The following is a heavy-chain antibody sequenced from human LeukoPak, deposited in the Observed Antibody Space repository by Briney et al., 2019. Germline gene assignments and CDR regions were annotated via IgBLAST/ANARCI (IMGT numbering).Heavy chain of an antibody. V-gene: IGHV3-30*03. D-gene: IGHD3-3*01. CDR2: ISYDGSNK. Sequence: GGSLRLSCAASGFTFSSYDTHWVRQAPGKGLEWVAVISYDGSNKYYADSVKGRFTISRDNSKNTLYLQMSSLRAEDTAVYYCATDRGWRTSGYYLYYFEYWGQGTLVTYSS. CDR1: GFTFSSYD. CDR3: ATDRGWRTSGYYLYYFEY. J-gene: IGHJ4*02.